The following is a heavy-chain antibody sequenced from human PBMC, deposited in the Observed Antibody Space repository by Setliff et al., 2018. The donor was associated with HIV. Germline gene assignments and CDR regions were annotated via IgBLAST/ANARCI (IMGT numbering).Heavy chain of an antibody. CDR1: GYTFPDYY. J-gene: IGHJ4*02. V-gene: IGHV1-69-2*01. CDR2: IDPDRGDT. D-gene: IGHD3-16*01. CDR3: AWGTQRPIDS. Sequence: ASVKVSCQVSGYTFPDYYMQWVRQAPGKGLEWMGLIDPDRGDTVYAEKFQGRVTITADRSIDIAYMKLSSLTSEDTAMYFCAWGTQRPIDSWGQGTLGTVS.